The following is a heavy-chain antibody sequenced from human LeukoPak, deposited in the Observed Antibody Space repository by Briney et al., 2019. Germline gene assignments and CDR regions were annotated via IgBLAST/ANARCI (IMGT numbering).Heavy chain of an antibody. Sequence: GGSLRLSCAASGFILSSSWMTWVRQAPGKGLEWVANIKQDGSDKYYVDSVKGRFTISRDNVKNSLYLQMNSLRAEDTAVYYCARGLTRMDCWGQGTLVTVSS. CDR1: GFILSSSW. V-gene: IGHV3-7*01. D-gene: IGHD3-9*01. CDR2: IKQDGSDK. J-gene: IGHJ4*02. CDR3: ARGLTRMDC.